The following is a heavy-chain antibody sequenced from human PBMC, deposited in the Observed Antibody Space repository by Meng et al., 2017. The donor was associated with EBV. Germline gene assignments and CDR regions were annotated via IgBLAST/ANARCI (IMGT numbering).Heavy chain of an antibody. Sequence: QVQLVHSGGEVNKSGPTVKLSCKASGGTFSSYAISWVRQAPGQGLEWMGGIIPIFGTANYAQKFQGRVTITADKSTSTAYMELSSLRSEDTAVYYCARAEIAAAGRLDYWGQGTLVTVSS. V-gene: IGHV1-69*06. CDR1: GGTFSSYA. CDR3: ARAEIAAAGRLDY. CDR2: IIPIFGTA. D-gene: IGHD6-13*01. J-gene: IGHJ4*02.